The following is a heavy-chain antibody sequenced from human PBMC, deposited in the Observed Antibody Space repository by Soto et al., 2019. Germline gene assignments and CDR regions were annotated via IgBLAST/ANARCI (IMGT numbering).Heavy chain of an antibody. CDR1: GGSISSYY. Sequence: SSETLSLTCTVSGGSISSYYWSWIRQPPGKGLEWIGYIYYSGSTNYNPSLKSRVTISVDTSKNQFSLKLCSVTAADTAVYYCAREGSDGYDSGRIDYWGQGTLVPVSS. J-gene: IGHJ4*02. D-gene: IGHD5-12*01. CDR3: AREGSDGYDSGRIDY. V-gene: IGHV4-59*01. CDR2: IYYSGST.